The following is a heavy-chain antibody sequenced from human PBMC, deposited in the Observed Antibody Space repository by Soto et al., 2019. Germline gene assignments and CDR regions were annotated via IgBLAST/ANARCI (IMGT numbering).Heavy chain of an antibody. CDR3: ARVAY. Sequence: GGSLRLSCEASGLTFSRVSMNWARQVPGKGLEWVASISSGSSDTWYADSVKGRFIISRDNAQNSLFLQMNTLRPEDTAMYYCARVAYWGPGTQVTVSS. V-gene: IGHV3-21*01. CDR2: ISSGSSDT. J-gene: IGHJ4*02. CDR1: GLTFSRVS.